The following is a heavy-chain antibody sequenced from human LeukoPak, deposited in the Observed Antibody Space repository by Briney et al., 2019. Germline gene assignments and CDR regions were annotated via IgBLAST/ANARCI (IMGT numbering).Heavy chain of an antibody. Sequence: GGSLRLSCAASGFTFSSYSMNWVRQAPGKGLEWVSYISSSSSTIYYADSVKGRFTISRDNAKNSLYLQMNSLRAEDTAVYYCARDLVGYCSGGSCSGYYMDVWGKGTTVTVSS. V-gene: IGHV3-48*04. CDR3: ARDLVGYCSGGSCSGYYMDV. CDR2: ISSSSSTI. CDR1: GFTFSSYS. J-gene: IGHJ6*03. D-gene: IGHD2-15*01.